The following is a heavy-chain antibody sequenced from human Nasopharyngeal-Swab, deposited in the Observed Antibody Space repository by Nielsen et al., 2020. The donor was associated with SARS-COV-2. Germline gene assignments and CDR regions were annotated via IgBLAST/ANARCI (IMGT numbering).Heavy chain of an antibody. D-gene: IGHD6-19*01. CDR3: ATSMAVAGTQPPLY. CDR1: GYTLTELS. CDR2: FDPEDGET. J-gene: IGHJ4*02. Sequence: ASVTVSCKVSGYTLTELSMHWVRQAPAKGLEWMGGFDPEDGETIYAQKFQGRVTMTEDTSTDTAYMELSSLRSEDTAVYYCATSMAVAGTQPPLYWGQGTLVTVSS. V-gene: IGHV1-24*01.